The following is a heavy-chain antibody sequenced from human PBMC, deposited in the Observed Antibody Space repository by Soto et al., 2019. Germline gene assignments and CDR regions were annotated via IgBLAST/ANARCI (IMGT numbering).Heavy chain of an antibody. CDR3: AREXYVDTAMVTNYYYYGMDV. CDR2: INPSGGST. J-gene: IGHJ6*02. Sequence: GASVKVSCKASGYTFTSYYMHWVRQAPGQGLEWMGIINPSGGSTSYAQKFQGRVTMTRDTSTSTVYMELSSLRSEDTAVYYCAREXYVDTAMVTNYYYYGMDVWGQGTTVTVSS. V-gene: IGHV1-46*01. CDR1: GYTFTSYY. D-gene: IGHD5-18*01.